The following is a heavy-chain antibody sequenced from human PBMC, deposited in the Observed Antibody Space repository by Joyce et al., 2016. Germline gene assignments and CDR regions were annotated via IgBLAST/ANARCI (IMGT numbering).Heavy chain of an antibody. V-gene: IGHV3-33*01. CDR3: ARDRADYNYYGMDV. J-gene: IGHJ6*02. CDR2: IWYDGSNE. Sequence: QVQLVESGGGVVQPGRSLRLSCAASGFSFSTYGMHWVRQAPGRGLEWVAIIWYDGSNEYYADSVKGRFTISRDNPKNTLYLQMNSLRVEDTAVYYCARDRADYNYYGMDVWGQGTTVTVS. CDR1: GFSFSTYG.